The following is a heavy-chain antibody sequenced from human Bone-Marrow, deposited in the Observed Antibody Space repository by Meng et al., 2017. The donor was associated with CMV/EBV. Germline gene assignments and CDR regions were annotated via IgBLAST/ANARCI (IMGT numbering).Heavy chain of an antibody. J-gene: IGHJ6*02. D-gene: IGHD1-1*01. V-gene: IGHV3-11*04. Sequence: GESLKISCAASGFTFSDYYMSWIRQAPGKGLEWVSYISSSGSTIYYADSVKGRFTISRDNAKNSLYLQMNSLRAEDTAVYYCARARILVQAAVPTHYYYYYGMDVWGQGTTVTVSS. CDR1: GFTFSDYY. CDR3: ARARILVQAAVPTHYYYYYGMDV. CDR2: ISSSGSTI.